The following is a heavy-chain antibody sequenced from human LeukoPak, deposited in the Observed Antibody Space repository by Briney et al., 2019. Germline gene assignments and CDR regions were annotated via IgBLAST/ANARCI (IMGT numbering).Heavy chain of an antibody. V-gene: IGHV3-33*01. CDR2: IWYDGSNK. Sequence: PGGSLTLPCAPSGFTFSSFGIHGAAQPPGKGGEGWAVIWYDGSNKYYADSVKGRFAISRDNSKKTLYLQMNSLRAEDTAVYYCARGGYSGYDSVEFDYWGQGTLVTVSS. CDR1: GFTFSSFG. CDR3: ARGGYSGYDSVEFDY. J-gene: IGHJ4*02. D-gene: IGHD5-12*01.